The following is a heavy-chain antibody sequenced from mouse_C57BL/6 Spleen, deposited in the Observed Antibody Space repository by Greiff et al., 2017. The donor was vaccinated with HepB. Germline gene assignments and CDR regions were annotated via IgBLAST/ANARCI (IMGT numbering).Heavy chain of an antibody. J-gene: IGHJ1*03. Sequence: QVQLKESGTELVKPGASVKLSCKASGYTFTSYWMHWVKQRPGQGLEWIGNINPSNGGTNYNEKFKSKATLTVDKSSSTAYMQLSSLTSEDSAVYYCARAMTTVVDGYFDVWGTGTTVTVSS. CDR2: INPSNGGT. D-gene: IGHD1-1*01. CDR1: GYTFTSYW. CDR3: ARAMTTVVDGYFDV. V-gene: IGHV1-53*01.